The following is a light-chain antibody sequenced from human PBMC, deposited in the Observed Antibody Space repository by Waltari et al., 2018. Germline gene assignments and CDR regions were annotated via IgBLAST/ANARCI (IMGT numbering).Light chain of an antibody. V-gene: IGKV1-39*01. CDR1: QGIRNY. CDR2: DAS. J-gene: IGKJ2*03. CDR3: LHLYTAPYS. Sequence: DIQMTQSPSSLSASVGDRVTITCRASQGIRNYLNWYQQKQGEPPKRLIYDASTLLSCVPSRFIGSVSGTVFTLTITSLQPEDSATYFCLHLYTAPYSFGQGTKVEI.